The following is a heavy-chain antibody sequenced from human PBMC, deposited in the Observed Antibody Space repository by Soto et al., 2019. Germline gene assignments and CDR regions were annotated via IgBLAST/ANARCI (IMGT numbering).Heavy chain of an antibody. CDR1: GYTFTSYG. J-gene: IGHJ4*02. V-gene: IGHV1-18*01. D-gene: IGHD5-18*01. Sequence: QVQLVQSGAEVKKPGASVKVSCKASGYTFTSYGLSRVRQDPGQALEWMGWRSAYNGNTNYAQKLQGRVTMTTDTATSTAYMELRSLRSDDTAVYYCAIEWIPVGAFDYWGQGTLVTVSS. CDR3: AIEWIPVGAFDY. CDR2: RSAYNGNT.